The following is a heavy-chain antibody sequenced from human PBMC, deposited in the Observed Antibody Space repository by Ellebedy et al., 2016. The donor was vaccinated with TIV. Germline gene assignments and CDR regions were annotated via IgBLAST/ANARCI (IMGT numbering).Heavy chain of an antibody. CDR1: GFTVNSIF. CDR2: IYSLGST. J-gene: IGHJ4*01. Sequence: GGSLRLSXAASGFTVNSIFMTWVRQAPGKGLEWVSVIYSLGSTFYADSVKGRFTISRDNSKNTLNLQMDSLRPEDTAIYYCASGKLLEDYGDYALANWGHGTLVTVTS. D-gene: IGHD4-17*01. CDR3: ASGKLLEDYGDYALAN. V-gene: IGHV3-53*01.